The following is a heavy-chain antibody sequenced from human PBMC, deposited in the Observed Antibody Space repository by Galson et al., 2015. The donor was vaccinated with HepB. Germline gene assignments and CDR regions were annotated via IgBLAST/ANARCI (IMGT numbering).Heavy chain of an antibody. J-gene: IGHJ4*02. CDR3: AKEINSGIRGDFDY. V-gene: IGHV3-23*01. CDR2: ISYSASHGGSYT. CDR1: GFTFSSHA. D-gene: IGHD1-26*01. Sequence: SLRLSCAASGFTFSSHAMSWVRQAPGKGLEWVSGISYSASHGGSYTYYVDSVKGRFTISRDDSKNTLYLQMNSLRVEDTALYYCAKEINSGIRGDFDYWGQGTLVTVSS.